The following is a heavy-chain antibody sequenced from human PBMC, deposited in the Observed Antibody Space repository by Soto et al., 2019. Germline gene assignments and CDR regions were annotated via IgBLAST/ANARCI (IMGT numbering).Heavy chain of an antibody. CDR1: GYSLTRNG. Sequence: QVHLVQSGAELKKPGASVRVSCKASGYSLTRNGISWVRQAPGQGLEWMGWISAKNGDTNYAQKFPGRVIMTTDTSTSTAYMELRSLRSDDTAVYYCVRDRDSDTWPSRDVWGQGTTVTVSS. CDR2: ISAKNGDT. J-gene: IGHJ6*02. CDR3: VRDRDSDTWPSRDV. V-gene: IGHV1-18*01. D-gene: IGHD1-26*01.